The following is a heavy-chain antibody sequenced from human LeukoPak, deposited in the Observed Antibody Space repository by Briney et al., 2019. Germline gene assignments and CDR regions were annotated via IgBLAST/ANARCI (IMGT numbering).Heavy chain of an antibody. J-gene: IGHJ4*02. CDR2: ISSSSSYT. CDR1: GFTFSDYY. Sequence: KPGGSLRLSCAASGFTFSDYYMSWLRQAPGKGLEWVSYISSSSSYTNYADSVKGRFTISRDNAKNSLYLQMNSLRAEDTAVYYCARERYGSGSYYKALDYWGQGTLVTVSS. V-gene: IGHV3-11*06. CDR3: ARERYGSGSYYKALDY. D-gene: IGHD3-10*01.